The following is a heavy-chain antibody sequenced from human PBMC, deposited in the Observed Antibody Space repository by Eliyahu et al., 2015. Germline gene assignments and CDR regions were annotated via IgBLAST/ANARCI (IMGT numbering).Heavy chain of an antibody. Sequence: QVQLQQWGAGLLKPSETLSLTCAVYGGSFSGYYWSWIRQPPGKGLEWIGEINHSGSTNYNPSLKSRVTISVDTSKNQFSLKLSSVTAADTAVYYCARGFSRWYNPFQHWGQGTLVTVSS. V-gene: IGHV4-34*01. CDR2: INHSGST. CDR3: ARGFSRWYNPFQH. CDR1: GGSFSGYY. D-gene: IGHD4-23*01. J-gene: IGHJ1*01.